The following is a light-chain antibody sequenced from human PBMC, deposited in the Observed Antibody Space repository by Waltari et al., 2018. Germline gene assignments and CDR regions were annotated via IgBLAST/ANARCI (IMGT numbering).Light chain of an antibody. Sequence: DIVMTQSPDSLAVSLGERATINCKSSQSVLYSSNNKSYLAWYQHKPGQPPKLPIYWASTRESGVPDRFSGSGSGTDVTLTISSLQAEDVAVYYCQQYYSTPWTFGQGTKVEI. V-gene: IGKV4-1*01. CDR3: QQYYSTPWT. CDR2: WAS. J-gene: IGKJ1*01. CDR1: QSVLYSSNNKSY.